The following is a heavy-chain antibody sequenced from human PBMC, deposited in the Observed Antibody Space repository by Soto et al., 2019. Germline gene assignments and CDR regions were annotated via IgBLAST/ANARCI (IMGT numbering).Heavy chain of an antibody. CDR1: GFTFRDYG. CDR3: TKDSGWTSAD. V-gene: IGHV3-23*01. D-gene: IGHD3-10*01. CDR2: ISGGAT. J-gene: IGHJ4*02. Sequence: EVQLLESGGGLVQPGGSRRLSCAASGFTFRDYGMSWVRQAPGKGLEWVSGISGGATYYGDSVKGRFVISRDDSKNTLYLEMDSLRVEDTAVYYCTKDSGWTSADWGQGTLVTVSS.